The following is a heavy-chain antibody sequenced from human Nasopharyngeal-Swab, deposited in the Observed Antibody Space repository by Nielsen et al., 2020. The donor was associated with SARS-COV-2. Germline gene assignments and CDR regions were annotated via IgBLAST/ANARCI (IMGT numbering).Heavy chain of an antibody. D-gene: IGHD2-21*01. CDR1: GGSISNTRSY. J-gene: IGHJ1*01. V-gene: IGHV4-39*01. CDR3: AKMRGGDRLYFHE. CDR2: IYYSGST. Sequence: SETLSLTCTVSGGSISNTRSYWGWIRQPPGKGLEWVATIYYSGSTYYNPSLQSRVTISVDTSKNQFSLRVTSVTAADTAVYYCAKMRGGDRLYFHEWGHGTLVTVSS.